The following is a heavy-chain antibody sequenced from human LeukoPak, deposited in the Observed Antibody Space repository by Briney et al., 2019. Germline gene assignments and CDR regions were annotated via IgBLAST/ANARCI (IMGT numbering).Heavy chain of an antibody. Sequence: PGRSLRLSCAASGFTFSNYAMHWVRQAPGKGLEWVAVISYNGSKKDYADSVKGRFTISRDNSKNTLYLQMNSLRAEDTAVYYCARGARKRDDYGGFDFWGQGTLVTVSS. D-gene: IGHD4-23*01. CDR1: GFTFSNYA. V-gene: IGHV3-30*04. CDR2: ISYNGSKK. J-gene: IGHJ4*02. CDR3: ARGARKRDDYGGFDF.